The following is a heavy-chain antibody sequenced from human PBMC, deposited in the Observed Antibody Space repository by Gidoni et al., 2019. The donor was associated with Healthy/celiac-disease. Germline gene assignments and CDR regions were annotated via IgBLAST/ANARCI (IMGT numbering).Heavy chain of an antibody. J-gene: IGHJ4*02. V-gene: IGHV4-31*03. D-gene: IGHD2-21*01. Sequence: QVQLQASGPGLVKPSQTLSLTCTVSGASISSGGYYWSWIRQHPGKGLEWIGYIYYSGSTYYNPSLKSRVTISVDTSKNQFSLKLSSVTAADTAVYYCARALPSSIPLDYWGQGTLVTVSS. CDR1: GASISSGGYY. CDR3: ARALPSSIPLDY. CDR2: IYYSGST.